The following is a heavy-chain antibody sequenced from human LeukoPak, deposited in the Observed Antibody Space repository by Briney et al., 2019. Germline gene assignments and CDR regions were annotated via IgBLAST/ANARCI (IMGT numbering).Heavy chain of an antibody. D-gene: IGHD6-13*01. V-gene: IGHV3-21*01. CDR3: TRAVTATGTDY. CDR2: ISRTGEKT. Sequence: GSLRLSCAASGFVFSSHSLNWVRQAPGKGLEWVSSISRTGEKTYYADSLKGRFTISRDNSRNSLYLQMNGLRAEDTAVYYCTRAVTATGTDYWGQGTLVTVSS. J-gene: IGHJ4*02. CDR1: GFVFSSHS.